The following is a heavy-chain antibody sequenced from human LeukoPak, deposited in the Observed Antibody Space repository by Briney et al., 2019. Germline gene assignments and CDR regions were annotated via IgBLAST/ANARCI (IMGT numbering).Heavy chain of an antibody. CDR1: GFLFSSYW. CDR2: IKHDGSDK. J-gene: IGHJ6*03. V-gene: IGHV3-7*01. CDR3: ATICSTSCYGYYMDV. D-gene: IGHD2-2*01. Sequence: PGGSLRLSCAVSGFLFSSYWMSWVRQAPGKGLEWVANIKHDGSDKYYVDSVTGRFTISRDNAKNSLSLQMNSLRVEDTAVYYCATICSTSCYGYYMDVWGKGTTVTVSS.